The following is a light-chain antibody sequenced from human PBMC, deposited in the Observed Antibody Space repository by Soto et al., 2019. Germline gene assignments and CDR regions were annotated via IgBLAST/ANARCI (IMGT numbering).Light chain of an antibody. CDR1: QDISHF. Sequence: DIQMTQSPTSLSASVGDRVTITCRASQDISHFVAWYQQKPGKAPKLLIYAASTLQSGVPSRFSGSGSGTDFTLTINSLQPEDVATYSCQKYSSVPVFGPGTKVEIK. CDR2: AAS. J-gene: IGKJ3*01. V-gene: IGKV1-27*01. CDR3: QKYSSVPV.